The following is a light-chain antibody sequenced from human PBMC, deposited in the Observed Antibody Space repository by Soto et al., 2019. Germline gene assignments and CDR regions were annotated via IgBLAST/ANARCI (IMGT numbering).Light chain of an antibody. Sequence: EIVLTQSPTTLSLSPGERATLSCTACPRVSSSYLAWYQQKPGQAPRLLIYGASTRATDMPGRFSGRGAGAEFTLTISSLQSEDFAVYYCQQYRSWPRTFGQGTKVDIK. V-gene: IGKV3-15*01. CDR3: QQYRSWPRT. CDR1: PRVSSSY. CDR2: GAS. J-gene: IGKJ1*01.